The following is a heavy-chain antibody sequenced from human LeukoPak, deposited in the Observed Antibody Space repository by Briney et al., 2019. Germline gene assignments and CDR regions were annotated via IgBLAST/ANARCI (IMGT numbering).Heavy chain of an antibody. Sequence: GGSLRLSCAASGFTFSSNAMSWVRQAPGKGLEWVSGISGSGGRTYYADSVKGRFTISRDNSKNTLYLQMNSLRAEDTAVYYCAKDYYEYDSSGCFDYWGQGALVTVSS. CDR1: GFTFSSNA. D-gene: IGHD3-22*01. CDR3: AKDYYEYDSSGCFDY. V-gene: IGHV3-23*01. CDR2: ISGSGGRT. J-gene: IGHJ4*02.